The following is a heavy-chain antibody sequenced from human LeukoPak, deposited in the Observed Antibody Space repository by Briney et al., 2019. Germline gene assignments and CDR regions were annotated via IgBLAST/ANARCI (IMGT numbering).Heavy chain of an antibody. J-gene: IGHJ4*02. CDR3: AKDGGEDILTGDWLDY. V-gene: IGHV3-23*01. CDR1: GFTFSTYA. Sequence: GGSLRLSCAASGFTFSTYAMSWVRQAPGKGLEWVSAISGSGGSTYYADSVKGRFTISRDNSKNKLYLQMNSLRAEDTAIYYCAKDGGEDILTGDWLDYCGQGSLVTVSS. CDR2: ISGSGGST. D-gene: IGHD3-9*01.